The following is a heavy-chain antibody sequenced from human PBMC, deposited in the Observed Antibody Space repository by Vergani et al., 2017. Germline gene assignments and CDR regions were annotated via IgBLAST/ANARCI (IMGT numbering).Heavy chain of an antibody. CDR3: ARVGGRSYFRSEGERGYFDY. D-gene: IGHD1-26*01. CDR2: INPNSGGT. Sequence: QVQLVQSGAEVKKPGASVKVSCKASGYTFTGYYMHWVRQAPGQGLEWVGWINPNSGGTNYAQKFQGRVTMIRDTSISTAYMELSRLRSDDTAVYYCARVGGRSYFRSEGERGYFDYWGQGTLVTVSS. V-gene: IGHV1-2*02. CDR1: GYTFTGYY. J-gene: IGHJ4*02.